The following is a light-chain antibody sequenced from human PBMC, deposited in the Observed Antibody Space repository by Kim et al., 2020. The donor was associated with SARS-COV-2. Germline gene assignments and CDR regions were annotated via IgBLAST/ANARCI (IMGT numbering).Light chain of an antibody. CDR1: QDIRND. CDR3: LQHNIYPIT. J-gene: IGKJ5*01. Sequence: GDRVTITCRASQDIRNDLGWYQQNPGRAPKRLIYGASSLQSGVPSRFSGSGSGTEFTLTISSLQPEDLATYFGLQHNIYPITLGQGTRL. CDR2: GAS. V-gene: IGKV1-17*01.